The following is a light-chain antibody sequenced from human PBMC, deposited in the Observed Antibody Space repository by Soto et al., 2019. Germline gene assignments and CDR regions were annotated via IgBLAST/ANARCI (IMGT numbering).Light chain of an antibody. J-gene: IGKJ1*01. V-gene: IGKV1-5*03. CDR3: QQYNTYRT. CDR2: KAS. CDR1: QSISSW. Sequence: DIQMTQSPSTLSPSLGDRSTITFRASQSISSWLAWYQQKPGKAPKLLIYKASSLESGVPSRFSGSGSGTEFTLTISSLQPDDFATYYCQQYNTYRTFGQGTKVDIK.